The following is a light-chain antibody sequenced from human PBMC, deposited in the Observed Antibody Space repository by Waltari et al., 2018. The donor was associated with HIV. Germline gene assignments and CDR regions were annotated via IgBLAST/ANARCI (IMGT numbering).Light chain of an antibody. V-gene: IGKV4-1*01. CDR2: WAS. J-gene: IGKJ4*01. Sequence: DIVMAQSPDCLVVSLGARATINCKFSHSILYRPTNRSYIAWYQQRPSQPPRLLFYWASTRESGVPDRFSGSGSETEFSRTISSLQAEDVAVYYCQQYYVSPLTFGGGTKVEIK. CDR3: QQYYVSPLT. CDR1: HSILYRPTNRSY.